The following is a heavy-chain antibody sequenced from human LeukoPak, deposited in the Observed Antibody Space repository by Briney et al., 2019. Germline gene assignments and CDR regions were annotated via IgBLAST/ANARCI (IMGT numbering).Heavy chain of an antibody. Sequence: GGSLRLSCAASGFTFSSYGMSWVRQAPGKGLEWVSAISGSGSTIYYADSVEGRFTISRDNAKNSLYLQMNSLRAEDTAVYYCAELGITMIGGVWGKGTTVTISS. CDR2: ISGSGSTI. CDR3: AELGITMIGGV. V-gene: IGHV3-48*04. D-gene: IGHD3-10*02. CDR1: GFTFSSYG. J-gene: IGHJ6*04.